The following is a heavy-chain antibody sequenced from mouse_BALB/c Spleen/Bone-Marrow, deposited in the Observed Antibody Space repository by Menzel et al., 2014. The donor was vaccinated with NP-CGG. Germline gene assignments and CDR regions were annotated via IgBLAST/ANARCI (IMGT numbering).Heavy chain of an antibody. Sequence: VQLQQSGAELVKPGASVKLSYTASGFNIKDTYIHWVKPRPEQGPEWIGGIDPANGNTKYDPKFQGKATITADTSSNTAYLQLSSLTSEDTAVYYCARDYGRTAWFAYWGQGTLVTVSA. D-gene: IGHD1-1*01. CDR1: GFNIKDTY. CDR3: ARDYGRTAWFAY. V-gene: IGHV14-3*02. J-gene: IGHJ3*01. CDR2: IDPANGNT.